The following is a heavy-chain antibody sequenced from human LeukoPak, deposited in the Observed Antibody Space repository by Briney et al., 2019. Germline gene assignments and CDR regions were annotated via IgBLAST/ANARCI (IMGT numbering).Heavy chain of an antibody. CDR3: ARATDSGDFDY. CDR1: GFTFSSYD. Sequence: GGSLRLSCAASGFTFSSYDMHWVRQATGKGLEWVSAIGTAGDTYYPGSVKGRFTISRENAKNSLYLQMNSLRAGDAAVYYCARATDSGDFDYWGQGTLVTVSS. J-gene: IGHJ4*02. V-gene: IGHV3-13*01. D-gene: IGHD3-22*01. CDR2: IGTAGDT.